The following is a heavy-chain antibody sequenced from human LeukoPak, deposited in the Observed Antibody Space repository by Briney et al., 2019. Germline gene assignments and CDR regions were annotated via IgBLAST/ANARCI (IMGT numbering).Heavy chain of an antibody. D-gene: IGHD4-17*01. CDR3: ARGGTTVTPGLLWFDP. V-gene: IGHV4-59*01. CDR2: IYYSGST. CDR1: GGSINSYY. Sequence: PSETLSLTCTVSGGSINSYYWSWIRQPPGKGLEWIAYIYYSGSTKYNPSLKSRVTISVDTSKNQFSLKLSSVTAADTAVYYCARGGTTVTPGLLWFDPWGQGTLVTVSS. J-gene: IGHJ5*02.